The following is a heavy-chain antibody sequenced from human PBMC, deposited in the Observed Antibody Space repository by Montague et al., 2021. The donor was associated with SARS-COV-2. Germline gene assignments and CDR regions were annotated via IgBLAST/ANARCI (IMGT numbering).Heavy chain of an antibody. V-gene: IGHV4-34*01. CDR2: VGPSGST. D-gene: IGHD3-22*01. CDR3: ARGLIDITMMVVVFTGASLYFDY. CDR1: GGSLSGYH. Sequence: SQTQSLTYGVSGGSLSGYHWSWIRQPPGKGLEWIGEVGPSGSTNYNPSLKSRVIISLDTSKNQFSLKLSSVTAADTAVYYCARGLIDITMMVVVFTGASLYFDYWGQGILVTVSS. J-gene: IGHJ4*02.